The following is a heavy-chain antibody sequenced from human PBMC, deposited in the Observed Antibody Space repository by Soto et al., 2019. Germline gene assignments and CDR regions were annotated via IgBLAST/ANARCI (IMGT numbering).Heavy chain of an antibody. D-gene: IGHD1-26*01. J-gene: IGHJ2*01. CDR3: ATVKVGDIFRVNWFSDL. V-gene: IGHV4-30-2*01. CDR1: GGSISSGNFS. CDR2: IFHTGST. Sequence: SETLSLTCTVSGGSISSGNFSWTWIRQPPGKGLEWIAYIFHTGSTFYNSSLKPRVSISVDRSKNQFSLKLKSVTETDTAVYYCATVKVGDIFRVNWFSDLWGRGTLVTVSS.